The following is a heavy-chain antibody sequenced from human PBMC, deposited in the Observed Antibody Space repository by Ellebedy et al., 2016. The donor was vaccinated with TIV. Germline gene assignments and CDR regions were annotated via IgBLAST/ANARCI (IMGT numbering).Heavy chain of an antibody. CDR1: GFTFSSYG. Sequence: GESLKISXAASGFTFSSYGMHWVRQAPGKGLEWVAVISYDGSNKYYADSVKGRFTISRDNSKNTLYLQMNSLRAEDTAVYYCAKDQMIVVVIINAYYYYGMDVWGQGTTVTVSS. V-gene: IGHV3-30*18. J-gene: IGHJ6*02. CDR2: ISYDGSNK. CDR3: AKDQMIVVVIINAYYYYGMDV. D-gene: IGHD3-22*01.